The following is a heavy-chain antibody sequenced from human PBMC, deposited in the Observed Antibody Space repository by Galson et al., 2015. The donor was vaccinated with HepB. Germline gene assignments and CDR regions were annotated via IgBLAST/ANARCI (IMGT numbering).Heavy chain of an antibody. J-gene: IGHJ5*02. CDR1: GGTFSSYA. CDR3: AREPLCGGDCYSGLYNWFDP. CDR2: IIPIFGTA. D-gene: IGHD2-21*01. Sequence: SVKVSCKASGGTFSSYAIRWVRQAPGQGLEWMGGIIPIFGTANYAQKFQGRVTITADESTSTAYMELSSLRSEDTAVYYRAREPLCGGDCYSGLYNWFDPWGQGTLVTVSS. V-gene: IGHV1-69*13.